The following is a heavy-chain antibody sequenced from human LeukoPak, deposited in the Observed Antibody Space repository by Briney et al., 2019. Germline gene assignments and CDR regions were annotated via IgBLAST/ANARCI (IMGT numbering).Heavy chain of an antibody. CDR3: ARDIWGYCSSTSCYEGAFDI. J-gene: IGHJ3*02. V-gene: IGHV3-74*01. CDR1: GFTFSSYW. CDR2: INSDGSCT. Sequence: GGSLRLSCAASGFTFSSYWMHWVRQAPGKGLVWVSRINSDGSCTSYADSVKGRFTISRDNAKNTLYLQMNSLRAEDTAVYYCARDIWGYCSSTSCYEGAFDIWGQGTMVTVSS. D-gene: IGHD2-2*01.